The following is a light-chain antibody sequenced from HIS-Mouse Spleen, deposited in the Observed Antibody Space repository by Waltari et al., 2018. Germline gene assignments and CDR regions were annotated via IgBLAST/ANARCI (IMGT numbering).Light chain of an antibody. CDR1: ALPKQY. J-gene: IGLJ2*01. CDR2: KDS. CDR3: QSADSSGTSHVV. Sequence: SYELTQPPSVSVSPGQTARITCPGDALPKQYAYWYQQKPGQAPGLVIYKDSERPSGIPERFSGSSSGTTVTLTISGVQAEDEADYYCQSADSSGTSHVVFGGGTKLTVL. V-gene: IGLV3-25*03.